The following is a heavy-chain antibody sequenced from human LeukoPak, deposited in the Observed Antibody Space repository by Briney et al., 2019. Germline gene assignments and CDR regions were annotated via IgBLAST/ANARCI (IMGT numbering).Heavy chain of an antibody. CDR1: GGSFSGYY. CDR3: ARGLGYSSSWHY. V-gene: IGHV4-34*01. J-gene: IGHJ4*02. CDR2: INHSGST. Sequence: SETLSLTCAVYGGSFSGYYWNWIRQPPGKGLEWIGEINHSGSTNYNPSLKSRVTISVDTSKNQFSLKLSSVTAADTAVYYCARGLGYSSSWHYWGQGTLVTVSS. D-gene: IGHD6-13*01.